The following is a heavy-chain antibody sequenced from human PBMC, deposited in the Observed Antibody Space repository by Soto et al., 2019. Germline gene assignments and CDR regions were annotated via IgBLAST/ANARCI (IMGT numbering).Heavy chain of an antibody. V-gene: IGHV5-51*01. CDR3: ARQLRRSSIAARWGVDAFDI. J-gene: IGHJ3*02. CDR1: GYSFTSYW. CDR2: IYPGDSDT. D-gene: IGHD6-6*01. Sequence: GESLKISCKGSGYSFTSYWIGWVRQMPGKGLEWMGIIYPGDSDTRYSPSFQGQVTISADKSISNAYLQWSSLKASDTAMYYCARQLRRSSIAARWGVDAFDIWGQGTMVTVSS.